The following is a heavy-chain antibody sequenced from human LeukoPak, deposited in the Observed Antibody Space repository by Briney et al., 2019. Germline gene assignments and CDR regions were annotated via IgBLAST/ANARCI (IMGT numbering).Heavy chain of an antibody. Sequence: GGSLRLSCAASGFTFSSYRMYWVRQAPGKGLVWVSRINTDGRTTNYADSVKGRFTISRDNAKNTLYLQMNSLRAEDTAVYYCARDITLTRGGRSDYWGHGTLVTVSA. CDR3: ARDITLTRGGRSDY. V-gene: IGHV3-74*01. CDR1: GFTFSSYR. J-gene: IGHJ4*01. D-gene: IGHD3-10*01. CDR2: INTDGRTT.